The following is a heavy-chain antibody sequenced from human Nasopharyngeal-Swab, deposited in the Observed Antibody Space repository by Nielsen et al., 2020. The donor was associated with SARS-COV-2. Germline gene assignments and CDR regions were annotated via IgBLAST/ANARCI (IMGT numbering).Heavy chain of an antibody. D-gene: IGHD3-22*01. CDR1: GFTFDDYA. J-gene: IGHJ4*02. CDR3: AKDMEGGYYYDRSGYNLDY. CDR2: ISWNSGSI. Sequence: GGSLRLSCAASGFTFDDYAMHWVRQAPGKGLELVSGISWNSGSIGYADSVKGRFTISRDNAKNSLYLQMNSLRAEDTALYYCAKDMEGGYYYDRSGYNLDYWGQGTLVTVSS. V-gene: IGHV3-9*01.